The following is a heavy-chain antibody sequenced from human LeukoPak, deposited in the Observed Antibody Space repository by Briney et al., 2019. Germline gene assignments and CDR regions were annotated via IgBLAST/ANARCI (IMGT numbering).Heavy chain of an antibody. Sequence: GGSLRLSCTASGFTFGDYAMSWFRQAPGKGLEWIGFIRSKAYGGTTEYAASVKGRFSISRDDSKSIAYLQMNSLKTEDTAVYYCTRPKGGSYSGAYYFGYWGQGTLVTVSS. D-gene: IGHD1-26*01. V-gene: IGHV3-49*03. CDR3: TRPKGGSYSGAYYFGY. CDR2: IRSKAYGGTT. CDR1: GFTFGDYA. J-gene: IGHJ4*02.